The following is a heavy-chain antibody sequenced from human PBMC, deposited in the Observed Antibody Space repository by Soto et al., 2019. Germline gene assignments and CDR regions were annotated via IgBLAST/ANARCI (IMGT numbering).Heavy chain of an antibody. CDR3: ARDLWGYCGTDCYPLDV. V-gene: IGHV4-59*01. J-gene: IGHJ6*02. CDR2: MYITGST. D-gene: IGHD2-21*02. Sequence: SETLSLTCTVSGGSISGYYWSWIRQPPGKGLEWIGYMYITGSTVYNPSFKSRVTISVDTSKNQFSLKLNSVTAADTAVYYCARDLWGYCGTDCYPLDVWGQGTTVT. CDR1: GGSISGYY.